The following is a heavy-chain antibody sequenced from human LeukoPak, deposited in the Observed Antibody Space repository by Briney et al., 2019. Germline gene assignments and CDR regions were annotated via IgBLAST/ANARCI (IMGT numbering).Heavy chain of an antibody. CDR2: ISTSGDFT. J-gene: IGHJ4*02. Sequence: GGSLRLSCATSGFTFSSYAMNWVRQAPGKGLECVSFISTSGDFTYYADSVKGRFTISRDNSKNTLYLQMNSLSAEDTAVYYCAKDIVVVVARSPDYWGQGTLVTVSS. D-gene: IGHD2-15*01. V-gene: IGHV3-23*01. CDR3: AKDIVVVVARSPDY. CDR1: GFTFSSYA.